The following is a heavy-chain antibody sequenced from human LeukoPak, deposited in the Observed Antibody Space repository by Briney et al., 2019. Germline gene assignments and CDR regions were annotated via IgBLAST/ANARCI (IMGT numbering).Heavy chain of an antibody. CDR2: INPNSGGT. CDR1: GYTFTGYY. J-gene: IGHJ6*04. CDR3: ARDRIAAAGTYYYYGMDV. D-gene: IGHD6-13*01. Sequence: ASVKVSCKASGYTFTGYYMHWVRQAPGQGLEWMGWINPNSGGTNYAQKFQGRVTMTRDTSISTAYMELSRLRSDATAVYYCARDRIAAAGTYYYYGMDVWGKGTTVTVSS. V-gene: IGHV1-2*02.